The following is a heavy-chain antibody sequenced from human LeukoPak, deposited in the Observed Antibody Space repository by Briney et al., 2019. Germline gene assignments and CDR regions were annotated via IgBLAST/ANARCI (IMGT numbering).Heavy chain of an antibody. Sequence: SETLSLTCAVYGGSFSGYYWSWIRQPPGKGLEWIGEINHSGSTNYNPSLKSRVTMSVDTSKNQFSLKLSSVTAADTAVYYCARGPETGDGFWYFDLWGRGTLVAVSS. CDR1: GGSFSGYY. V-gene: IGHV4-34*01. D-gene: IGHD7-27*01. J-gene: IGHJ2*01. CDR3: ARGPETGDGFWYFDL. CDR2: INHSGST.